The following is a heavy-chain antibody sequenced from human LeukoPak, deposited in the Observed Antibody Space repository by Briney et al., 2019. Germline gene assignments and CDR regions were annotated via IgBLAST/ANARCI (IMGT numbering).Heavy chain of an antibody. V-gene: IGHV3-23*01. CDR1: GFTFSSYA. CDR2: ISGSGGST. J-gene: IGHJ3*02. Sequence: GGSLRLSCAASGFTFSSYAMNWVRQAPGKGLEWVSAISGSGGSTYYADSAKGRFTISRDNSKNTLHLQMNSLRAEDTAVYYCARVYRSTSGKNAFDIWGQGTMVTVSS. CDR3: ARVYRSTSGKNAFDI. D-gene: IGHD6-6*01.